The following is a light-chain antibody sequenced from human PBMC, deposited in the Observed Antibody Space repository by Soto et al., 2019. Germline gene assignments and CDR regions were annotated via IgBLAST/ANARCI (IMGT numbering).Light chain of an antibody. CDR2: GAS. CDR3: QRYGDSRT. CDR1: QTFSNSF. Sequence: ILLTQSPGTLSLSPGERATLSCRASQTFSNSFLSWFQQIPGHAPSLLIYGASMRATGIPDRLSGSGSGTDFTLTISRLEPEDFAVYYCQRYGDSRTFGQGTKVDIK. J-gene: IGKJ1*01. V-gene: IGKV3-20*01.